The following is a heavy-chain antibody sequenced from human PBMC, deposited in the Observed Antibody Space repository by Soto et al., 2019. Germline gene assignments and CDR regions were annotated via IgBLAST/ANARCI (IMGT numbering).Heavy chain of an antibody. CDR2: IIPIFGTA. D-gene: IGHD3-22*01. CDR1: GGTFSSYA. J-gene: IGHJ4*02. CDR3: ARDPYYDSSGYRDY. V-gene: IGHV1-69*13. Sequence: SVKFSCKASGGTFSSYAISWVRQAPGQGLEWMGGIIPIFGTANYAQKFQGRVTITADESTSTAYMELSSLRSEDTAVHYCARDPYYDSSGYRDYWGQGTLGTVSS.